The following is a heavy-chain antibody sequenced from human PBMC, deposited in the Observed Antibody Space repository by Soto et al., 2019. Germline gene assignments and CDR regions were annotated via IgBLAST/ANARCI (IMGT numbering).Heavy chain of an antibody. CDR3: AGHFYFGSCCYSSYYYGMDV. D-gene: IGHD3-22*01. CDR2: IYPGDSDT. V-gene: IGHV5-51*01. Sequence: GESLKISCKGSGYSFTSYWIGWVRQMPGKGLEWMGIIYPGDSDTRYSPSFQGQVTISADKSISTAYLQWSSLKASDTAMYYCAGHFYFGSCCYSSYYYGMDVWGQGTTVTVSS. CDR1: GYSFTSYW. J-gene: IGHJ6*02.